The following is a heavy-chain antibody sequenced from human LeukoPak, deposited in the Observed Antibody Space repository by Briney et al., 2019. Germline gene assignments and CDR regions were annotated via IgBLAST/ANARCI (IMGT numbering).Heavy chain of an antibody. D-gene: IGHD3-22*01. V-gene: IGHV3-9*01. CDR1: GFTFDDYA. Sequence: GGSLRLSCAASGFTFDDYAMHWVRQAPGKGLEWVSGISWNSGSIGYADSVKGRFTISRDNAKNSLYLQMNSLRAEDTAVYYCAKDDDSSGYYLTDWFFDYWGQGTLVTVSS. J-gene: IGHJ4*02. CDR2: ISWNSGSI. CDR3: AKDDDSSGYYLTDWFFDY.